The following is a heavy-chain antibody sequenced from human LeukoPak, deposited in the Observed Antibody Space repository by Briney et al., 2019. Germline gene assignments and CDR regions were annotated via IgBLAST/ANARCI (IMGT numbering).Heavy chain of an antibody. D-gene: IGHD4-17*01. CDR1: GFTFSAFA. V-gene: IGHV3-23*01. Sequence: GGSLRLSCTASGFTFSAFAMMWVRQAPGKGPEWIAAIRGGGAGAFYAGSVMGRFTISKDNSRDMLFLQMNDLRAEDTAVYYCARDPNGDYVGAIDMWGPGTIVTVSS. CDR2: IRGGGAGA. J-gene: IGHJ3*02. CDR3: ARDPNGDYVGAIDM.